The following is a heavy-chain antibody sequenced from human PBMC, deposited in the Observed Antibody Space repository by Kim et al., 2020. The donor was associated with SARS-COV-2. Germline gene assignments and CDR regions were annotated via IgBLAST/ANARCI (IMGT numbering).Heavy chain of an antibody. Sequence: SNPSLKSRVTISVDTSKNQFSLKLSSVTAADTAVYYCARGIADYYYGMDVWGQGTTVTVSS. J-gene: IGHJ6*02. CDR3: ARGIADYYYGMDV. D-gene: IGHD6-13*01. V-gene: IGHV4-59*09.